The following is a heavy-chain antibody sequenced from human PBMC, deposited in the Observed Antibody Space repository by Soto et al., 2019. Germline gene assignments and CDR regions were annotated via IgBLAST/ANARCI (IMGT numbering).Heavy chain of an antibody. CDR2: IYYSGST. CDR1: GGSISSYY. J-gene: IGHJ5*02. D-gene: IGHD3-3*01. CDR3: ARAGRRITIFGVVIIEWFDP. Sequence: SETRSLTCTVSGGSISSYYWSWIRQPPGKGLEWIGYIYYSGSTNYNPSLKSRVTISVDTSKNQFSLKLSSVTAADTAVYYCARAGRRITIFGVVIIEWFDPWGQGTLVTVSS. V-gene: IGHV4-59*01.